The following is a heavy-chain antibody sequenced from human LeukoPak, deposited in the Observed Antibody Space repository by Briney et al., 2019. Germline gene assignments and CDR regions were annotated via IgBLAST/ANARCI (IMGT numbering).Heavy chain of an antibody. CDR2: IYSGGST. V-gene: IGHV3-66*01. D-gene: IGHD3-16*02. Sequence: GGSLRLSCAASGFTFSSYWMSWVRQAPGKGLEWVSFIYSGGSTHYADSVKGRFTISRDASENTLYLQMNSLRGEDTAVYYCARVPGYRWGQGTLVTVSS. J-gene: IGHJ4*02. CDR1: GFTFSSYW. CDR3: ARVPGYR.